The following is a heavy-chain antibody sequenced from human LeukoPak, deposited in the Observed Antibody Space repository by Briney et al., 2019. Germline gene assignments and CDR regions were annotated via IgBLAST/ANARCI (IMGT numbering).Heavy chain of an antibody. Sequence: SVKVSCKASGGTFSSYAISWVRQAPGQGLEWMGGIIPIFGTANYAQKFQGRVTITADESTSTAYMELSSLRSEDTAVYYCARRKWGYYDSSGYPIASDYWGQGTLVTVSS. D-gene: IGHD3-22*01. CDR1: GGTFSSYA. V-gene: IGHV1-69*01. J-gene: IGHJ4*02. CDR2: IIPIFGTA. CDR3: ARRKWGYYDSSGYPIASDY.